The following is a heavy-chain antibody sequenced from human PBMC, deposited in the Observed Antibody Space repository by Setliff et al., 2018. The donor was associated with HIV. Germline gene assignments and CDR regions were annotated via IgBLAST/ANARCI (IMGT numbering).Heavy chain of an antibody. CDR2: ISGSGGST. D-gene: IGHD2-15*01. CDR3: AKETGYCSGGSCLGGMDV. Sequence: QPGGSLRLSCAASGFTFSSYAMSWVRQAPGKGLEWVSAISGSGGSTYYADSVKGRFTISRDNSKNTLYLQMNSLRAEDTAGYYCAKETGYCSGGSCLGGMDVWGQGTTVTVSS. CDR1: GFTFSSYA. J-gene: IGHJ6*02. V-gene: IGHV3-23*01.